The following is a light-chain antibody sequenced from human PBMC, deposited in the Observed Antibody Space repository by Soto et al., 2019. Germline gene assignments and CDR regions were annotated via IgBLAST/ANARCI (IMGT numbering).Light chain of an antibody. Sequence: QSALTQPASVSGSPGQSIAFSCTGTSSDVGSYSLVSWYQHHPGKAPKLIISEVSKRPSGGSDRFSGSKSGNTASLTISGLQAEDEADYYCCSYAGSSTWVFGGGTKVTVL. CDR1: SSDVGSYSL. V-gene: IGLV2-23*02. CDR3: CSYAGSSTWV. J-gene: IGLJ3*02. CDR2: EVS.